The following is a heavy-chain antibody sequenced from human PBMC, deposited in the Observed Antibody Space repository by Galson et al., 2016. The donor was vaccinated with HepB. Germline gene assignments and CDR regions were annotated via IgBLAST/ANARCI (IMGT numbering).Heavy chain of an antibody. CDR1: GFSLDDSY. J-gene: IGHJ5*02. CDR2: VYGGGST. D-gene: IGHD2-2*02. CDR3: VRNLYTTSRVS. V-gene: IGHV3-66*01. Sequence: SLRLSCAVSGFSLDDSYMTWVRQTPGERLEWVSVVYGGGSTYYADSVKGRFTISRDTSKNKVYLQLNSLRVEDTAVYYCVRNLYTTSRVSWGQGTVVTVSS.